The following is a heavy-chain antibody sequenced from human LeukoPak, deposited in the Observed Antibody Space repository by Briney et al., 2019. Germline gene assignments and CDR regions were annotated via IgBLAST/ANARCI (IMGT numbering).Heavy chain of an antibody. CDR1: GFSFSNYA. D-gene: IGHD3-16*01. Sequence: GGSLRLSCAASGFSFSNYAMKWVRQAPGKGLEWVSSISSSGGSTHYADSVRGRFTISRDNSKNTLYLRLNSLRAEDTAVYYCAKPVHDYSNAPPDYWGQGTLVTVSS. V-gene: IGHV3-23*01. CDR2: ISSSGGST. J-gene: IGHJ4*02. CDR3: AKPVHDYSNAPPDY.